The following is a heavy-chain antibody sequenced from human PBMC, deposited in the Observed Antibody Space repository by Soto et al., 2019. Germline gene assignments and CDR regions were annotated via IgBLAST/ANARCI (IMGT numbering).Heavy chain of an antibody. Sequence: QVQLQESGPGLVKPSETLSLSCNVSGGSISSDDFFWSWVRQHPARGLEWIGYIYHSGTTYYNPSLKSQITISVDTSKNPFSLKLRSVTAADTAVYFCARDEYHGSGLAGGMDVWGQGTAVTVS. V-gene: IGHV4-31*01. CDR3: ARDEYHGSGLAGGMDV. CDR2: IYHSGTT. D-gene: IGHD3-10*01. CDR1: GGSISSDDFF. J-gene: IGHJ6*02.